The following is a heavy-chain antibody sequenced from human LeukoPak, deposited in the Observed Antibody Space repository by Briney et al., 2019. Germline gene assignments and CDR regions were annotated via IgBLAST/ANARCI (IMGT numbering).Heavy chain of an antibody. J-gene: IGHJ4*02. CDR2: INPNSGGT. D-gene: IGHD3-10*01. CDR3: ASNKAGGSGSYSAYLY. V-gene: IGHV1-2*02. Sequence: ASVKVSCKASGYTFTGYYMHWVRQAPGQGLEWMGWINPNSGGTNYAQKFQGRVTMTRDTSISTAYMELSRLRSDDTAVYYRASNKAGGSGSYSAYLYWGQGTLVTVSS. CDR1: GYTFTGYY.